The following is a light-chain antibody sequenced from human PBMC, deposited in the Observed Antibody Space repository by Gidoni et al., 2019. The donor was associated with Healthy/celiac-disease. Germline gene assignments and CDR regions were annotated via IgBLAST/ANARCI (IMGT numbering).Light chain of an antibody. CDR3: SSYTSSSTLV. Sequence: QSALTQPASGQSITISCTGTSSDVGGYNYVSWYQQHPGKAPKLMIYEVSNRPSGVSNPFSGSKSGNTASLTISGLQAEDEADYYCSSYTSSSTLVFGGGTKLTVL. V-gene: IGLV2-14*01. CDR2: EVS. J-gene: IGLJ3*02. CDR1: SSDVGGYNY.